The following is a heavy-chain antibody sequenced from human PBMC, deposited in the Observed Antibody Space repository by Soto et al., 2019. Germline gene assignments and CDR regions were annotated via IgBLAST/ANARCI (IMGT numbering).Heavy chain of an antibody. J-gene: IGHJ3*02. D-gene: IGHD3-10*01. V-gene: IGHV4-59*08. CDR3: ARQAWFGEGSAFDI. Sequence: SETLSLTCTVSGGSISSYYWSWIRQPPGKGLEWIGYIYYSGSTNYNPSLKSRVTISVDTSKNQFSLKLSSVTAADTAVYYCARQAWFGEGSAFDIWGQGTMVTVSS. CDR1: GGSISSYY. CDR2: IYYSGST.